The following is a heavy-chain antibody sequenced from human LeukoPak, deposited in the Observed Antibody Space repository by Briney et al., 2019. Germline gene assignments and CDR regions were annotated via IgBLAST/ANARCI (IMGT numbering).Heavy chain of an antibody. V-gene: IGHV1-69*05. Sequence: ASVKVSCKASGGTFSSYAISWVRQAPGQGLEWMGGIIPIFGTANYAQKFQGRVTITTDESTSTAYMELSSLRSEDTAVYYCARGLIAARFNWFDPWGQGTLATVSS. CDR2: IIPIFGTA. CDR1: GGTFSSYA. D-gene: IGHD6-6*01. CDR3: ARGLIAARFNWFDP. J-gene: IGHJ5*02.